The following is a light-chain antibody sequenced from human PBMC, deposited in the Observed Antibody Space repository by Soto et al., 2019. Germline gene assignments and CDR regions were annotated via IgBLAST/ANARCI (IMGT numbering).Light chain of an antibody. CDR1: SSDVGGYNY. V-gene: IGLV2-14*03. J-gene: IGLJ2*01. Sequence: QSVLTQPASVSGSPGQSITISCTGTSSDVGGYNYVSWYQHYPGTAPKLMIYDVSNRPSGVSSRFSGSKSGNTASLTISGLQAEDEAHYYCSSSASSSTLVVFGGGTKITVL. CDR3: SSSASSSTLVV. CDR2: DVS.